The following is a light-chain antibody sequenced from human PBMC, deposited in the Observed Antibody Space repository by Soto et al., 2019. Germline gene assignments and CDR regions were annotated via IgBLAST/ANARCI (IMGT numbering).Light chain of an antibody. CDR1: QGIGNN. Sequence: AIRMTQSPSSFSASTGDRVTITCRASQGIGNNLAWYQRKPGRAPKLLISGASTLQIGVPSRFSGSGSWTEFTLTINYLQSEDFAIYYCQHYYSHPPTFGQGTKVDIK. J-gene: IGKJ1*01. V-gene: IGKV1-8*01. CDR2: GAS. CDR3: QHYYSHPPT.